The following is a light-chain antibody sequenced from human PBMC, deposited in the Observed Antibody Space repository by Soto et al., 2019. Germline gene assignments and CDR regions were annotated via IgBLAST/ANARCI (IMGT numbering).Light chain of an antibody. CDR1: ESVRSN. J-gene: IGKJ1*01. Sequence: EKVMTQSPATLSVSPGERATLSCRASESVRSNLAWYQQKPGQAPRLLIYDASTRATGIPARFSGSGSGTEFTLTISSLQSEDFAVYYCQQYNNWPLAFGQGTKVEIK. CDR2: DAS. CDR3: QQYNNWPLA. V-gene: IGKV3-15*01.